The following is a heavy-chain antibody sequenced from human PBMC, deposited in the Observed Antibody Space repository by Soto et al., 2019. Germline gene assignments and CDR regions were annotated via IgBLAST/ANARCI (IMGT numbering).Heavy chain of an antibody. CDR3: ARARYSGKFQTYGEMAYNWFDP. J-gene: IGHJ5*02. Sequence: PSETLSLTCTVSGGSISSGGYYWSWIRQHPGKGLEWIGYIYYSGSTYYNPSLKSRVTISVDTSKNQFSLKLSSVTAADTAVYYCARARYSGKFQTYGEMAYNWFDPWGQGTLVTVSS. D-gene: IGHD1-26*01. CDR1: GGSISSGGYY. V-gene: IGHV4-31*03. CDR2: IYYSGST.